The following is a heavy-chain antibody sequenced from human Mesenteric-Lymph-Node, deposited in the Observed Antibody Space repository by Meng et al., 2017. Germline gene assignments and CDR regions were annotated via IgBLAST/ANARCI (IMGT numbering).Heavy chain of an antibody. Sequence: ASVKVSCKASGYTFTDFYMFWVRQAPGQGLEWMGWINPNTDATTYAQKFQGRVTMTRDTSISTAYMELSSLRSEDTALHYCARDCSSISSTVYFHYGMDVWGQGTTVTVSS. D-gene: IGHD2-2*01. CDR2: INPNTDAT. V-gene: IGHV1-2*02. CDR3: ARDCSSISSTVYFHYGMDV. J-gene: IGHJ6*02. CDR1: GYTFTDFY.